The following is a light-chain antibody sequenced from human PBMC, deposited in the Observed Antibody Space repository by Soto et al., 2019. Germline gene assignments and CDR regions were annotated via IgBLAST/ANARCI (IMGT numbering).Light chain of an antibody. CDR3: QQYDSYSGT. V-gene: IGKV1-5*01. Sequence: DIQMTQSPSTLSASVGDRVTITCRASQSISSWLAWYQQKPGKAPKILIYDASILENGVPSRFSGSGSGTEFTLTISSLQPYDFATYYCQQYDSYSGTFGQGTKVEIK. CDR2: DAS. J-gene: IGKJ1*01. CDR1: QSISSW.